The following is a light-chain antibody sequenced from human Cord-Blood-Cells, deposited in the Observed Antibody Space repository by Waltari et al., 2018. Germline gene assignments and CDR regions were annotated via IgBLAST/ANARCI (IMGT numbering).Light chain of an antibody. CDR2: DVR. J-gene: IGLJ1*01. Sequence: QSALTQPRSVSGSPGQSVTISCTGTSSDGGGYNYVSWYQQHPGKAPKLMIYDVRKRPSGVPDRFSGSKSGNTASLTISGLQAEDEADYYCCSYAGSYTYVFGTGTKVTVL. V-gene: IGLV2-11*01. CDR3: CSYAGSYTYV. CDR1: SSDGGGYNY.